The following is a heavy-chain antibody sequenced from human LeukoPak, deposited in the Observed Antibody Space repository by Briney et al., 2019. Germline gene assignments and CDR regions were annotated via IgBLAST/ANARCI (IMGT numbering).Heavy chain of an antibody. Sequence: GGSLRLSCAASGFRFDSFYMGWIRQVPGKGLDYIALISASGAVPFYAESVKGRFTISRDNAKNSVSLQMNSLSADDTAVYYCARSLIVASEDYWGQGTLVTVSS. J-gene: IGHJ4*02. D-gene: IGHD3-22*01. CDR3: ARSLIVASEDY. CDR1: GFRFDSFY. CDR2: ISASGAVP. V-gene: IGHV3-11*04.